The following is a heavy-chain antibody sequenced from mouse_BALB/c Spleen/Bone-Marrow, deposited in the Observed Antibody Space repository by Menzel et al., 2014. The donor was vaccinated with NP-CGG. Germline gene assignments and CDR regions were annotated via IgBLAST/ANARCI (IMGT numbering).Heavy chain of an antibody. CDR3: ALYYDYDVGY. D-gene: IGHD2-4*01. V-gene: IGHV14-3*02. CDR2: VEPANGNT. J-gene: IGHJ2*01. CDR1: GFNIKDTY. Sequence: QLQQSRAELVKPGASVKLYCTDYGFNIKDTYMNWVKQRTEQGLEWIGRVEPANGNTKYDPKFQGKATITADTSSNTAYLQLSSLTSDDTAVYYCALYYDYDVGYWVYDTTLTV.